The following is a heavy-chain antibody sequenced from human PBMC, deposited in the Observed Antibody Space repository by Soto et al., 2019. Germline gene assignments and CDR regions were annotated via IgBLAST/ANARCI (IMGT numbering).Heavy chain of an antibody. CDR2: IYYSGDI. D-gene: IGHD1-1*01. V-gene: IGHV4-39*01. CDR1: GGSINSNNYY. J-gene: IGHJ6*03. CDR3: ARHRWRAYYSIDV. Sequence: SETLSLTCSVSGGSINSNNYYWGWIRQPPGKGLEWIGSIYYSGDIYYNPSLKSRVTISVDTSKNQFSLKLSSVTAADTAVYYCARHRWRAYYSIDVWDIGPTVTVSS.